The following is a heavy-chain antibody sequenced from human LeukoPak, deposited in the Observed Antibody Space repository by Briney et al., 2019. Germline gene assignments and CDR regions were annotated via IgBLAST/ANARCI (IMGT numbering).Heavy chain of an antibody. CDR1: GGSISSYY. V-gene: IGHV4-59*01. CDR2: IYYSVTT. D-gene: IGHD6-19*01. CDR3: ARNSAGWYSVN. Sequence: PSETLSLTCTVSGGSISSYYWSWVREPPGEGVEGIGYIYYSVTTNDNPSLKSRVTISVDTSKNQFSLKLSSVTAADTAVYYCARNSAGWYSVNWGQGTLVTVSS. J-gene: IGHJ4*02.